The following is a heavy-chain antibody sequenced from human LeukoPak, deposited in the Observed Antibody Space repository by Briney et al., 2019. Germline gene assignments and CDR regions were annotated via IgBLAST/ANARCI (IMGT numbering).Heavy chain of an antibody. CDR2: ISYDGSNK. CDR1: GFTFSSYA. J-gene: IGHJ4*02. Sequence: GGSLRLSCAASGFTFSSYAMHWVRQAPGKGLEWVAVISYDGSNKYYADSVKGRFTISRDNSENTLYLQMNSLRAEDTAVYYCARGMYYYDSSGYYYEGDGYYFDYWGQGTLVTVSS. CDR3: ARGMYYYDSSGYYYEGDGYYFDY. D-gene: IGHD3-22*01. V-gene: IGHV3-30-3*01.